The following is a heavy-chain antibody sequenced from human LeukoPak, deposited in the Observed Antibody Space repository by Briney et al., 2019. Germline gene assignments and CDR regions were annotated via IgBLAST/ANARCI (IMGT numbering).Heavy chain of an antibody. Sequence: SETLSLTCAVYGGSFSGYYWSWIRQPPGKGLEWIGEINHSGSTNYNPSLKSRVTISVDTSKNQFSLKLSSVTAADTAVYYCARDGGSYDILTGYYRGGHFDYWGQGTLVTVSS. J-gene: IGHJ4*02. CDR2: INHSGST. CDR1: GGSFSGYY. CDR3: ARDGGSYDILTGYYRGGHFDY. D-gene: IGHD3-9*01. V-gene: IGHV4-34*01.